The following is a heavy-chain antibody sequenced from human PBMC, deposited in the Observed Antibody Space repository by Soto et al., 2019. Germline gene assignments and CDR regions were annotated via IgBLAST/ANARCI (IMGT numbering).Heavy chain of an antibody. CDR3: AKDGYYPVKMYYFDY. V-gene: IGHV3-23*01. D-gene: IGHD3-22*01. CDR1: GLSFSNAY. J-gene: IGHJ4*02. Sequence: GGSLRLSCVASGLSFSNAYMSWVRQAPGKGLEWVSAISGSGGSTYYADSVKGRFTISRDNSKNTLYLQMNSLRAEDTAVYYCAKDGYYPVKMYYFDYWGQGTLVTVSS. CDR2: ISGSGGST.